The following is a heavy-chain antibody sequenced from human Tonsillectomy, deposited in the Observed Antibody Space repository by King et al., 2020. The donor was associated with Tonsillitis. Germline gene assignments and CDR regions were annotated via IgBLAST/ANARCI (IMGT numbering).Heavy chain of an antibody. Sequence: HVQLVQSGGGVVQPGGSLRLSCAASGFTFSSYGMHWVRQAPGTGLEWVAFIRYVGSNKYYADSVKGRFTISRDNSKNTLYLQMTSLRAEDTAVYYCAKSMVRGRRNYYYDYGIDVWGQGTTVTVSS. V-gene: IGHV3-30*02. CDR1: GFTFSSYG. CDR2: IRYVGSNK. D-gene: IGHD3-10*01. J-gene: IGHJ6*02. CDR3: AKSMVRGRRNYYYDYGIDV.